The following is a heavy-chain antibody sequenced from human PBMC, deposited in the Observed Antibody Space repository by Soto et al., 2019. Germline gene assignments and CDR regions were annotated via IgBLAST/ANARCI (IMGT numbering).Heavy chain of an antibody. CDR2: ISYDGRNK. D-gene: IGHD3-3*01. CDR3: AREIERLLGY. J-gene: IGHJ4*02. CDR1: GFTFSSYA. V-gene: IGHV3-30*04. Sequence: QVQLVESGGGVVQPGGSLRLSCAASGFTFSSYAMHWVRQAPGKGLEWVAVISYDGRNKYYADSVKGRFTISRDNSKNTLYLQMNSLRADDTAVYYCAREIERLLGYWGQGTLVTVSS.